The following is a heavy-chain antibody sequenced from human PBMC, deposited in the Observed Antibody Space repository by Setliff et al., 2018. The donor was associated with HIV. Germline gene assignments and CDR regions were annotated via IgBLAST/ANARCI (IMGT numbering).Heavy chain of an antibody. CDR1: GGSISSGVYY. V-gene: IGHV4-31*03. CDR2: IHHSGRI. CDR3: ARVCPPVRYNFWSGYYPKAGYFDY. D-gene: IGHD3-3*01. J-gene: IGHJ4*02. Sequence: SETLSLTCTVSGGSISSGVYYWRWIRHHPGKGLEWNGYIHHSGRIYYNPSLKSRVTISVDTSKNQFSLQLSSVTAADTAVYYCARVCPPVRYNFWSGYYPKAGYFDYWGQGALVTVSS.